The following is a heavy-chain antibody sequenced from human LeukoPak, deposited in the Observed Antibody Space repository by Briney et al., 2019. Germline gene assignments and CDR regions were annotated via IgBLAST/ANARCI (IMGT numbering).Heavy chain of an antibody. J-gene: IGHJ5*02. Sequence: GASVKVSCKASGFTVTGYYMHWVRQAPGQGLEWMGWINPNSGGTSYAQKFQGRVTMTRGTSINTVYMELSSLRSDDTAVYHCARVLGTIHWFDPWGQGTLVTVSS. CDR3: ARVLGTIHWFDP. CDR1: GFTVTGYY. CDR2: INPNSGGT. V-gene: IGHV1-2*02. D-gene: IGHD3-3*01.